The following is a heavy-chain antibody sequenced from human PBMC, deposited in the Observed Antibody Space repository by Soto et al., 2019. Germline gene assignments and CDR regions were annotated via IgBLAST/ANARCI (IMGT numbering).Heavy chain of an antibody. CDR2: ISAYNGNT. J-gene: IGHJ4*02. D-gene: IGHD3-22*01. CDR1: GYTFTSYG. V-gene: IGHV1-18*01. CDR3: ARDSTYYYDSSGYTIDY. Sequence: QVQLVQSGAEVKKPGASVKVSCKASGYTFTSYGISWVRQAPGQGLEWMGWISAYNGNTNYAQKLQGRVTRTTDTSTSTAYMELRSLRSDDTAVYYCARDSTYYYDSSGYTIDYWGQGTLVTVSS.